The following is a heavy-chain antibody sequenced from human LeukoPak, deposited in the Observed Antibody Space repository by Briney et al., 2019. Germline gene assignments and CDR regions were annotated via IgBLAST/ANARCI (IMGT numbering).Heavy chain of an antibody. CDR1: GFTFSSYA. CDR3: ATQEGYCSSTSCYTEYFDY. D-gene: IGHD2-2*02. J-gene: IGHJ4*02. CDR2: ISYDGSNK. V-gene: IGHV3-30*04. Sequence: GRSLRLSCAASGFTFSSYAMHWVRQAPGKGLEWVAVISYDGSNKYYADSVKGRFTISRDNSKNTLYLQMNSLRAEDTAVYYCATQEGYCSSTSCYTEYFDYWGQGTLVTVSS.